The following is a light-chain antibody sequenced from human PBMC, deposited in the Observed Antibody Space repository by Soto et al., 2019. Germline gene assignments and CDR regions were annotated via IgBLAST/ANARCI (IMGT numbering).Light chain of an antibody. CDR1: QSVLYNSNNKNY. CDR2: WAS. Sequence: DIVMTQSPDSLAVSLGERATINCKSSQSVLYNSNNKNYLAWYQQRPGQPPKLLIYWASTRESGVPDRFSGSGSGTDFTLTISNLQAEDVAIYYCQQYYDTPTYTSGQGTKLEIK. V-gene: IGKV4-1*01. J-gene: IGKJ2*01. CDR3: QQYYDTPTYT.